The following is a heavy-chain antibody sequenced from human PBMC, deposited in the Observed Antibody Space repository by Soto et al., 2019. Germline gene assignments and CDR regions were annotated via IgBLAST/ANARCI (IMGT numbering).Heavy chain of an antibody. V-gene: IGHV3-23*01. CDR3: AKRFRGVLLNPEVD. CDR2: ISGSGGYT. Sequence: EVQLLESGGDLVQPGGSLRLSCVASGLTFSSYAMSWVSQAPGKGLEWVSVISGSGGYTDYADSVKGRFTISRDNSKNTLYLQMNSLRAEDTALYYCAKRFRGVLLNPEVDWGQGTLVTVSS. J-gene: IGHJ4*02. D-gene: IGHD3-10*01. CDR1: GLTFSSYA.